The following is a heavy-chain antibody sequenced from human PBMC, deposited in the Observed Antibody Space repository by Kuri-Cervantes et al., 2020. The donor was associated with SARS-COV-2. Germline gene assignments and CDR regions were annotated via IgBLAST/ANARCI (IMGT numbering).Heavy chain of an antibody. Sequence: SETLSLTCTVSGGSLSSGDYYWTWVRQPPGKGLEWIGNIYYSGSASYNPSLKSRVTISVDTSKNQFSLKLSSVTAADTAVYYCARPGGFLDVWGKGTTVTVSS. V-gene: IGHV4-61*08. J-gene: IGHJ6*04. CDR1: GGSLSSGDYY. CDR3: ARPGGFLDV. CDR2: IYYSGSA. D-gene: IGHD4-23*01.